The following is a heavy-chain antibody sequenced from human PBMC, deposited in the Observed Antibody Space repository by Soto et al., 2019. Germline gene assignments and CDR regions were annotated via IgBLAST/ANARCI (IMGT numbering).Heavy chain of an antibody. CDR3: ARVSGIYYYGMDV. D-gene: IGHD3-10*01. CDR2: INHSGST. CDR1: DGSFSGYY. V-gene: IGHV4-34*01. Sequence: QVQLQQWGAGLLKPSATLSLTCAVFDGSFSGYYWSWIRQPPGKGLEWIGEINHSGSTNYNPSLKSRVTISVDTYKNQFSLKLSSLTAADTAVYYCARVSGIYYYGMDVWGQGTTVTVSS. J-gene: IGHJ6*02.